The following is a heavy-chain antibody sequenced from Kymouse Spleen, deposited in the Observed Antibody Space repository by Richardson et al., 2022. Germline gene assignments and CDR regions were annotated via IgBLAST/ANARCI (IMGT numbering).Heavy chain of an antibody. CDR3: ARYYYGSGSYFDP. CDR1: GGSFSGYY. J-gene: IGHJ5*02. D-gene: IGHD3-10*01. CDR2: INHSGST. Sequence: QVQLQQWGAGLLKPSETLSLTCAVYGGSFSGYYWSWIRQPPGKGLEWIGEINHSGSTNYNPSLKSRVTISVDTSKNQFSLKLSSVTAADTAVYYCARYYYGSGSYFDPWGQGTLVTVSS. V-gene: IGHV4-34*01.